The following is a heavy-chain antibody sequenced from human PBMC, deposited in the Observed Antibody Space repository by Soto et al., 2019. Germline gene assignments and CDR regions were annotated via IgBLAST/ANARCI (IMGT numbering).Heavy chain of an antibody. CDR3: ARDAYSYGHGTCFDF. CDR1: GFTVTSYY. Sequence: AQLVVTGGGLIQPGGSLRLSCAASGFTVTSYYMSWVRQAPGKGLEWVSVIYSGGNTNYADSVKGRFTISRDNSKNTLYLQMNSLRGEDTAVYYCARDAYSYGHGTCFDFWGQGTLVTVSS. V-gene: IGHV3-53*02. J-gene: IGHJ4*02. D-gene: IGHD5-18*01. CDR2: IYSGGNT.